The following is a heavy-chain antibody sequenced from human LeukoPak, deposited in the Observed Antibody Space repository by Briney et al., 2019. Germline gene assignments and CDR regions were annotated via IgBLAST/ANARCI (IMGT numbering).Heavy chain of an antibody. CDR3: AKGRLQEGTVFRGVITPVDY. Sequence: GGSPRLSCPASGFTFSNFAMNWVRRAPGKGLEWVSTISGSGDGTYYADSVKGRFTISRDNSKNTLFLQMSSLSADDTALYYCAKGRLQEGTVFRGVITPVDYWGQGTLVTVTS. D-gene: IGHD3-10*01. J-gene: IGHJ4*02. CDR2: ISGSGDGT. CDR1: GFTFSNFA. V-gene: IGHV3-23*01.